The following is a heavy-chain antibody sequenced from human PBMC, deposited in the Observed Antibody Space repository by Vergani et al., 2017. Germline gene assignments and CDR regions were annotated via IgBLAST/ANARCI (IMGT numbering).Heavy chain of an antibody. D-gene: IGHD1-1*01. CDR2: IYYSGST. Sequence: QLQLQESGPGLVKPSETLSLTCTVSGGSISSSSYYWGWIRQPPEKGLEWIGSIYYSGSTYYNPSLKSRVTISVDTSKNQFSLKLSSVTAADTAVYYCARDDDLHAFDIWGQGTMVTVSS. CDR3: ARDDDLHAFDI. V-gene: IGHV4-39*07. CDR1: GGSISSSSYY. J-gene: IGHJ3*02.